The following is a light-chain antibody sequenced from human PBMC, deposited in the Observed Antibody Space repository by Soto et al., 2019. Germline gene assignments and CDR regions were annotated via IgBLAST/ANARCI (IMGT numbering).Light chain of an antibody. CDR1: PGITNY. CDR3: QKYDSAPWT. V-gene: IGKV1-27*01. CDR2: AVS. J-gene: IGKJ1*01. Sequence: DIQMTQSPSSLSASVGDRVTITCRASPGITNYLAWYQQKPGKVPTLLMYAVSTLQSGVPSRFSGSGSRTEFTVAISSLQPEDVATYYCQKYDSAPWTFGQGTKVDIK.